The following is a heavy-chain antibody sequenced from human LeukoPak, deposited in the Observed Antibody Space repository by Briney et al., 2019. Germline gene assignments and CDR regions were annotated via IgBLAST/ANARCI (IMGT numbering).Heavy chain of an antibody. CDR2: IYSTGKN. CDR3: VTSDTGWNFFDY. CDR1: GGSINSHY. V-gene: IGHV4-4*08. J-gene: IGHJ4*02. Sequence: PSETLSLTCAVSGGSINSHYWGWIRQPPGKGLQWIGDIYSTGKNNYNPSLKSRVTISLDTSKSHLSLNLTSVLAADTAIYYCVTSDTGWNFFDYWGQGILVTVSS. D-gene: IGHD6-19*01.